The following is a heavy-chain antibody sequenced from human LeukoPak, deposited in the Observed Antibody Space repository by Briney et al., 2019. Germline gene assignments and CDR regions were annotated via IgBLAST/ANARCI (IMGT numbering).Heavy chain of an antibody. J-gene: IGHJ4*02. CDR3: ARGSGSFMY. D-gene: IGHD3-10*01. CDR1: GFTFSDYW. V-gene: IGHV3-7*01. Sequence: GGSLRLSCAGSGFTFSDYWMHWVRQAPGKGLEWVANIKQDGSEKFYVDSVKGRFTISRDNAKNSLYLQMNSLRAEDTAVYYCARGSGSFMYWGQGTLVTVSS. CDR2: IKQDGSEK.